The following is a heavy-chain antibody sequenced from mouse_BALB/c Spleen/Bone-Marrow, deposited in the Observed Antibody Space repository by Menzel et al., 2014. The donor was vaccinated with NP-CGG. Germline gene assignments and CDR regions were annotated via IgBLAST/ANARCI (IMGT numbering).Heavy chain of an antibody. J-gene: IGHJ2*01. D-gene: IGHD1-1*01. CDR1: GFNIKDTH. CDR3: ASYYYGSSRFAY. Sequence: VQLQQSGAELVEPGASVKLSCTASGFNIKDTHMHWVKQRPEQGLEWIGRIDPANGNTKYDPKFQGKATITADTSSNTAYLQLSSLTSEDTAVYYCASYYYGSSRFAYWGQGTTLTVSS. CDR2: IDPANGNT. V-gene: IGHV14-3*02.